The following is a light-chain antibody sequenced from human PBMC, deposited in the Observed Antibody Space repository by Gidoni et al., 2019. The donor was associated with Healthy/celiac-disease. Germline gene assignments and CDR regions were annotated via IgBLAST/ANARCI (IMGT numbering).Light chain of an antibody. Sequence: EIMMTQSPATLSVSPGESATLSCRASQSVSSNLAWYQHRPGQPPRLLIYGASTRATGIPARFSGSGSGTEFTLTISSLQSEDFAVYYCQQYNNWPTWTFGQGTKVEIK. CDR2: GAS. CDR3: QQYNNWPTWT. V-gene: IGKV3-15*01. CDR1: QSVSSN. J-gene: IGKJ1*01.